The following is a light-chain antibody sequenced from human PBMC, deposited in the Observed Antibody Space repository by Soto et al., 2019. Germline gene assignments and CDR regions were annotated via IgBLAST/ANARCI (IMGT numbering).Light chain of an antibody. CDR1: SSDVGRYKL. V-gene: IGLV2-23*02. CDR3: CSYAGSSNGV. J-gene: IGLJ3*02. CDR2: EIT. Sequence: QSALTQPASVSGSPGQSSTVSCTGTSSDVGRYKLVSWYQQHPGRAPKLIIYEITKRPSGVSNRFSGSRSGNTASLTISGLLAEDEADYYCCSYAGSSNGVFGGGTQLTVL.